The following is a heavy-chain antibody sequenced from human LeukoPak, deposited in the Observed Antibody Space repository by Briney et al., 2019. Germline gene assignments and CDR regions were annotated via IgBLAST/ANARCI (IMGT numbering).Heavy chain of an antibody. CDR2: IYSGGST. CDR3: ATDPSNLRRDYFGY. Sequence: GGSLRLSCAASGFTVSSNYMSWVRQAPGKGLEWVSVIYSGGSTYYADSVKGRFTISRDNSKNTLYLQMNSLRAEDTAVYYCATDPSNLRRDYFGYWGQGTLVTVSS. V-gene: IGHV3-53*01. D-gene: IGHD4-11*01. CDR1: GFTVSSNY. J-gene: IGHJ4*02.